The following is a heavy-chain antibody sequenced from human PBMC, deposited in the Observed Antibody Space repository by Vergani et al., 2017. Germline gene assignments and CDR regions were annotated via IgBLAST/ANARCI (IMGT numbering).Heavy chain of an antibody. CDR1: EYSFGNYW. CDR3: ARHTTYTDS. Sequence: EVELVQSGPEMRKPGESPKISCKGSEYSFGNYWIGWVRQMPGKGLEWMGIIYLADSDTRYSPSFQGQVTISADKSISTAFLQWDSLKASDTALYYCARHTTYTDSWGQGTLVTVSS. D-gene: IGHD1-1*01. V-gene: IGHV5-51*01. J-gene: IGHJ4*02. CDR2: IYLADSDT.